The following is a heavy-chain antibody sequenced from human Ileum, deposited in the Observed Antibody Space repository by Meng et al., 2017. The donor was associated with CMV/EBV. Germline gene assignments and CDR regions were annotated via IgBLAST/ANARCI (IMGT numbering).Heavy chain of an antibody. V-gene: IGHV3-74*01. J-gene: IGHJ4*02. CDR3: ARVFSMGGEWLLDPMYHFDY. Sequence: GESLKISCAASGFTFSTYWMHWVRQAPGKGLMWVSRINADGTSTSYADSVKGRFTISRDNAKNTLYLQMNSLRAEDTAVYYCARVFSMGGEWLLDPMYHFDYWGQGTLVTVSS. CDR2: INADGTST. CDR1: GFTFSTYW. D-gene: IGHD3-3*01.